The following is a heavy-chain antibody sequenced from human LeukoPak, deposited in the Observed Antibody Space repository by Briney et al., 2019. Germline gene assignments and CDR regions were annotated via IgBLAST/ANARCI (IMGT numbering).Heavy chain of an antibody. CDR1: GDSISNYY. V-gene: IGHV4-59*12. CDR3: ATYFYGDYATHYFDF. Sequence: SETLSLTCTVSGDSISNYYWSWIRQPPGKGLEWIGYIYYSGGTNYNPSLKSRVTISVDTSKNQFSLKLTSVTAADTAVYYCATYFYGDYATHYFDFWGQGTLVTVSS. J-gene: IGHJ4*02. CDR2: IYYSGGT. D-gene: IGHD4-17*01.